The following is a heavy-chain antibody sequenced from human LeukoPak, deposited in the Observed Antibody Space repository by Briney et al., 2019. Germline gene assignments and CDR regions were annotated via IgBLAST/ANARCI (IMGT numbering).Heavy chain of an antibody. J-gene: IGHJ4*02. CDR3: ARSYYDFWSSYPH. CDR2: ISYDGSNK. D-gene: IGHD3-3*01. Sequence: GGSLRLSCAASGFTFSSYAMHWVRQAPGKGLEWVAVISYDGSNKYYADSVKGRFTISRDNSKNTLYLQMNSLRAEDTAVYYCARSYYDFWSSYPHWGQGTLVTVSS. CDR1: GFTFSSYA. V-gene: IGHV3-30-3*01.